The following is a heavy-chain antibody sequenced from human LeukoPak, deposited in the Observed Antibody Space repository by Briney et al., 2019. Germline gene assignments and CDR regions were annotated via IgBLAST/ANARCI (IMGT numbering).Heavy chain of an antibody. J-gene: IGHJ5*02. CDR2: IYYSGTT. CDR3: ARGGWGWFDP. V-gene: IGHV4-59*01. D-gene: IGHD3-16*01. Sequence: SETLSLTCTVSGGSISSYYWSWIRQPPGKGLEWIGYIYYSGTTNYNPSLKSRVTISVDTSKNQFSLKLRSVTAADTAVYYCARGGWGWFDPWGQGTLVTVSS. CDR1: GGSISSYY.